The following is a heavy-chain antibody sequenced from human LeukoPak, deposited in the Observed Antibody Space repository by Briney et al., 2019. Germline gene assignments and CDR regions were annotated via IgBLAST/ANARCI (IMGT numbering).Heavy chain of an antibody. CDR2: MNPNNGDS. D-gene: IGHD6-25*01. Sequence: ASVKVSCKASVYTFTDYHINWVRQATGQGLEWMGWMNPNNGDSGYAQKFQGRVTITRDTSISTSYMELRSLRPDDTAVYFCARTTSFTASGYDYWGQGTLVTVSS. CDR1: VYTFTDYH. J-gene: IGHJ4*02. V-gene: IGHV1-8*03. CDR3: ARTTSFTASGYDY.